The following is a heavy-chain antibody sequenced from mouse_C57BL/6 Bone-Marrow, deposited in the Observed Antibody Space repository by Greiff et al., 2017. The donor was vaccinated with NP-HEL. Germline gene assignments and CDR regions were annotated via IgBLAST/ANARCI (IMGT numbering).Heavy chain of an antibody. J-gene: IGHJ2*01. D-gene: IGHD2-1*01. CDR1: GFNIKDDY. V-gene: IGHV14-4*01. CDR3: TTDGNCDY. CDR2: IDPENGDT. Sequence: EVQLQQSGAELVRPGASVKLSCTASGFNIKDDYMHWVKQRPEQGLEWIGWIDPENGDTEYASKFQGKATITADTSSNTAYLQLSSLTSEDTAVYYCTTDGNCDYWGQGTTLTVSS.